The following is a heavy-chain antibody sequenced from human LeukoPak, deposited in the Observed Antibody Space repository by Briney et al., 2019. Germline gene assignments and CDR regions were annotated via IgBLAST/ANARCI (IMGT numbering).Heavy chain of an antibody. J-gene: IGHJ4*02. CDR3: AKGSGLTGTFFDY. CDR2: ISGSGGST. V-gene: IGHV3-23*01. Sequence: GGSLRLSCAASGFTFSSYAMSWVRQAPGRGREWVSTISGSGGSTYYADSVKGRFTISRDNSKNTLYLQMNSLRAEDTAVYYCAKGSGLTGTFFDYWGQGTLVTVSS. CDR1: GFTFSSYA. D-gene: IGHD7-27*01.